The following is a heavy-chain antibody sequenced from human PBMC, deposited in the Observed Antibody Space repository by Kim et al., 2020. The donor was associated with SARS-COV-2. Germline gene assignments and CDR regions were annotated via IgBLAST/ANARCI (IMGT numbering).Heavy chain of an antibody. D-gene: IGHD6-13*01. CDR2: LYNSGST. Sequence: SETLSLTCTVLDGSISTYYWSWIRQPPGKGLEWIGCLYNSGSTNYNPSLASRVTISVDTSKNQLSLKLSSVTAADTAVYYCARRGYLDSWGQGTLVTVSS. CDR1: DGSISTYY. V-gene: IGHV4-59*13. CDR3: ARRGYLDS. J-gene: IGHJ4*02.